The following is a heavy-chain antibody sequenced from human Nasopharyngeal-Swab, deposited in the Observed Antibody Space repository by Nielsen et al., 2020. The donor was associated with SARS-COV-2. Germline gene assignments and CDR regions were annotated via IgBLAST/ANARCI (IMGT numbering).Heavy chain of an antibody. CDR3: ARSASGSYYHWFDP. J-gene: IGHJ5*02. Sequence: ASVKVSCKASGYTFTGYYMHWVRQAPGQGLEWMGWINSNSGGTNYAQKFQGWVTMTRDTSISTAYMELSRLRSDDTAVYYCARSASGSYYHWFDPWGQGTLVTVSS. V-gene: IGHV1-2*04. D-gene: IGHD1-26*01. CDR2: INSNSGGT. CDR1: GYTFTGYY.